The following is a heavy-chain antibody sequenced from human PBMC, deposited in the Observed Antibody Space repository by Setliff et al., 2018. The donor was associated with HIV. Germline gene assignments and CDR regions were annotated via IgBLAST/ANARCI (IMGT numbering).Heavy chain of an antibody. V-gene: IGHV4-34*01. D-gene: IGHD3-10*01. CDR3: GRVGFGELFGAFDI. Sequence: ETLSLTCAVYGGAFNDFYWGWIRQPPGKGLEWIGEIDHSGSTNYNPSLKSRVSISVDTSKNQFSLKLSSVTAADTAMYYCGRVGFGELFGAFDIWGQGIMVTVSS. CDR1: GGAFNDFY. CDR2: IDHSGST. J-gene: IGHJ3*02.